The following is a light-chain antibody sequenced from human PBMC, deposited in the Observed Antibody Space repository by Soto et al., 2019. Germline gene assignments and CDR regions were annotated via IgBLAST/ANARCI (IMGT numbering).Light chain of an antibody. V-gene: IGLV2-14*03. Sequence: QSALTQPASVSGSPRQSITISCTGTSSDVGGHNYVSWYQQHPGKAPKLMIYEVTNRPSGVSDRFSGSKSGNTASLTISGLQAEDEADYYCNSYTSTNTRYVFGTGTKLTVL. CDR2: EVT. J-gene: IGLJ1*01. CDR1: SSDVGGHNY. CDR3: NSYTSTNTRYV.